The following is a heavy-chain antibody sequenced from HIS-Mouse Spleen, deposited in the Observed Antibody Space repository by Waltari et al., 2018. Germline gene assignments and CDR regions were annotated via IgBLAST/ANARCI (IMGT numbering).Heavy chain of an antibody. D-gene: IGHD6-13*01. Sequence: QLQLQESGPGLVKPSETLSPTCTVPGGPISSSSYYWGWIRQPPGKGLEWIGSIFYGGGTYDNPSLKSRGTISVDTSTNQFSRKLSSVTAADTAVYYCAREIPYSSSWYDWYFDLWGRGTLVTVSS. CDR1: GGPISSSSYY. CDR2: IFYGGGT. J-gene: IGHJ2*01. CDR3: AREIPYSSSWYDWYFDL. V-gene: IGHV4-39*07.